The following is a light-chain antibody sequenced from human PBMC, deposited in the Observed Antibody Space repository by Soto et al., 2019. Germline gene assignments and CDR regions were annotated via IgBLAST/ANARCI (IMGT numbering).Light chain of an antibody. J-gene: IGKJ1*01. CDR2: AAS. CDR1: QSIGSW. CDR3: QQYNPYSRT. Sequence: DVKMTQSPAALSATVGDRVTITCRASQSIGSWLAWYQQKPGKAPNRLIYAASSLQSGGPSRFSGSGSGTDVTLTISSRQRDDFAIYYCQQYNPYSRTFGQGSKV. V-gene: IGKV1-5*01.